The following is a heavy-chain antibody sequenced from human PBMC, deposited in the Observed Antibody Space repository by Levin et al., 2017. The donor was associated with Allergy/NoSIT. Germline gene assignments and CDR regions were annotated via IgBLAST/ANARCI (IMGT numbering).Heavy chain of an antibody. CDR3: TGDFGHWTRRSYDYFMDV. CDR1: GGSISSGTFY. V-gene: IGHV4-61*02. J-gene: IGHJ6*03. D-gene: IGHD1-1*01. Sequence: LRLSCTVSGGSISSGTFYWSWIRQPAGKGLEWIGRIYTTGYTNYNPSLKSRFTITVDTFNNQFSLKLRAVTGADTAVYYCTGDFGHWTRRSYDYFMDVWGKGTTVTVSS. CDR2: IYTTGYT.